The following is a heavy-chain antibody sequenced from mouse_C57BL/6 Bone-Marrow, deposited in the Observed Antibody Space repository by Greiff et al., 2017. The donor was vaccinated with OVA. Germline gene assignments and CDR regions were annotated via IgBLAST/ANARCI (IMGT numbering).Heavy chain of an antibody. Sequence: VKQRPGQGLEWIGRIHPSDSDTNYNQKFKGKATLTVDKSSSTAYMQLSSLTSEDSAVYYCAISIYYYGSSYWFAYWGQGTLVTVSA. V-gene: IGHV1-74*01. D-gene: IGHD1-1*01. CDR3: AISIYYYGSSYWFAY. CDR2: IHPSDSDT. J-gene: IGHJ3*01.